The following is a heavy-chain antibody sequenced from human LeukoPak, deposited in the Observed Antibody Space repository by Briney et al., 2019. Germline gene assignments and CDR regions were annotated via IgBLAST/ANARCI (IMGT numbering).Heavy chain of an antibody. CDR1: GGSVSSSSYY. J-gene: IGHJ4*02. D-gene: IGHD1-1*01. CDR3: GRWKDY. CDR2: VYYSGST. Sequence: PSETLSLTCTVPGGSVSSSSYYWSWIRQPPGKGLEWIGFVYYSGSTKYNPSLKSRVTIAQDTPKNQFSLKLSSVTAADTAVYYCGRWKDYWGQGTLVTVSS. V-gene: IGHV4-61*01.